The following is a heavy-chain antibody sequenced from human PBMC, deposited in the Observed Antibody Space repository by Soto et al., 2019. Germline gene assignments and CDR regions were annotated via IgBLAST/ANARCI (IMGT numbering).Heavy chain of an antibody. J-gene: IGHJ5*02. Sequence: GGSLRLSCAASGFTFSSYWMSWVRQAPGKGLEWVANIKQDGSEKYYVDSVKGRFTISRDNAKNSLYLQMNSLRAEDTAVYYCATEFHRQIDIFPNCFDTWGQGTLVTVSS. V-gene: IGHV3-7*01. CDR1: GFTFSSYW. CDR2: IKQDGSEK. D-gene: IGHD3-9*01. CDR3: ATEFHRQIDIFPNCFDT.